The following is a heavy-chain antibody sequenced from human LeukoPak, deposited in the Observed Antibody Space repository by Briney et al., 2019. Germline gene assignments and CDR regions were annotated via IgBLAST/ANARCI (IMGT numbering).Heavy chain of an antibody. V-gene: IGHV3-30*18. J-gene: IGHJ4*02. Sequence: GRSLRLSCAASGFTFSSYGMHRVRQAPGKGLEWVAVISYNGSNKYYADSVKGRFTISRDNSKNTLYLQMNSLRAEDTAVYYCAKAASYFDWLFDYWGQGTLVTVSS. CDR1: GFTFSSYG. CDR3: AKAASYFDWLFDY. D-gene: IGHD3-9*01. CDR2: ISYNGSNK.